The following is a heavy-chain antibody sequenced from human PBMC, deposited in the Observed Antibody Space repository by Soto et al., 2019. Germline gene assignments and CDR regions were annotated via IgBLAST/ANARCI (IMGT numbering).Heavy chain of an antibody. CDR2: IYSGGST. J-gene: IGHJ4*02. D-gene: IGHD3-10*01. CDR1: GFTVSSNY. Sequence: GGSLRLSCAASGFTVSSNYMSWVRQAPGKGLEWVSVIYSGGSTYYADSVRGRFTISRHNSKNTLYLQMNSLRAKDTAVYYCARDGGFDTDYWGQGTLVTVSS. CDR3: ARDGGFDTDY. V-gene: IGHV3-53*04.